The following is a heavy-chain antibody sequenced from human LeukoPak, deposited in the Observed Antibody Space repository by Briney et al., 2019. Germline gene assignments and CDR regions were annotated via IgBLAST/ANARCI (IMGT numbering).Heavy chain of an antibody. CDR3: ARVGDTAMVRSFGY. V-gene: IGHV4-39*07. CDR1: GGSISSSSYY. CDR2: IYYSGST. Sequence: SETLSLTCTVSGGSISSSSYYWGWIRQPPGKGLEWIGSIYYSGSTYYNPSLKSRVTISVDTSKNQFSLKLSSVTAADTAVYYCARVGDTAMVRSFGYWGQGTLVTVSS. J-gene: IGHJ4*02. D-gene: IGHD5-18*01.